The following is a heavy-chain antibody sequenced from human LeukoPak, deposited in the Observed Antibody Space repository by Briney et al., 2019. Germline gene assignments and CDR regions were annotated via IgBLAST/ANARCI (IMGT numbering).Heavy chain of an antibody. Sequence: GGSQRLSCAASGFTVSSNYMSWVRQAPGKGLEWVSVIYSGGSTYYADSVKGRFTISRDNSKNTLYLQMNSLRAEDTAVYYCAREMAAGHYHDAFDIWGQGTMVTVSS. V-gene: IGHV3-66*01. J-gene: IGHJ3*02. CDR3: AREMAAGHYHDAFDI. D-gene: IGHD6-13*01. CDR2: IYSGGST. CDR1: GFTVSSNY.